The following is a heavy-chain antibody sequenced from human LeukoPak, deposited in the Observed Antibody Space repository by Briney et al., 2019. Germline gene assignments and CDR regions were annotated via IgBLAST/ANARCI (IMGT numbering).Heavy chain of an antibody. CDR3: ARDSFAGYDSSGYSSYDY. D-gene: IGHD3-22*01. V-gene: IGHV3-21*01. Sequence: GGSLRLSCAASGFAFSDYSMNWVRQAPGKGLEWVSFISSYSTYIYYADSLKGRFTISRDNAKNSLYLQMNSLRAEDTAVYYCARDSFAGYDSSGYSSYDYWGQGTLVTVSS. CDR2: ISSYSTYI. CDR1: GFAFSDYS. J-gene: IGHJ4*02.